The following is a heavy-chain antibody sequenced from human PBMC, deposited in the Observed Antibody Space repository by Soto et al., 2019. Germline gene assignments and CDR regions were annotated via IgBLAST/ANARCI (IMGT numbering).Heavy chain of an antibody. CDR2: IIDDGGRA. V-gene: IGHV3-23*01. Sequence: LRLSCSASGFTFNRYAMSWVRQAPGKGLEWVSAIIDDGGRAYYADSVKGRFTISRDNSKNTLSLQMNSLRAEDTAVYYCAKDEMEQWLVGGYFDYWGQGTQVTVSS. CDR1: GFTFNRYA. CDR3: AKDEMEQWLVGGYFDY. D-gene: IGHD6-19*01. J-gene: IGHJ4*02.